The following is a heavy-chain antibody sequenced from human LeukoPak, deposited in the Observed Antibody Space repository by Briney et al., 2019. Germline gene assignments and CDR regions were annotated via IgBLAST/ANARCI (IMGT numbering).Heavy chain of an antibody. Sequence: SETLSLTCNVSGGSISSYYWTWVRQPAGSGLEWIGRINAKGDINYNPSLKSRVTMSVDTSKNQFSLNMTSLTAPDTAVYFCAREGLDLWSGYLQDWGRGTLVTVSS. CDR3: AREGLDLWSGYLQD. CDR1: GGSISSYY. D-gene: IGHD3-3*01. CDR2: INAKGDI. V-gene: IGHV4-4*07. J-gene: IGHJ4*02.